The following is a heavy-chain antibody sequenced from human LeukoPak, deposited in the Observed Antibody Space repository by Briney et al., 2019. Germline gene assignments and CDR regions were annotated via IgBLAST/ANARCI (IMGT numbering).Heavy chain of an antibody. CDR2: IDDSGST. J-gene: IGHJ6*02. D-gene: IGHD2-21*01. Sequence: KTSETLSLTCTVAAGSFSSYYWSWLRQSPVKGLEWIGYIDDSGSTNYNPSLKSRVTISLDTSKNQFSLKLTSVTAADTAVYYCARRSLVVGGGTDVWGQGTTVTVSS. CDR3: ARRSLVVGGGTDV. CDR1: AGSFSSYY. V-gene: IGHV4-59*08.